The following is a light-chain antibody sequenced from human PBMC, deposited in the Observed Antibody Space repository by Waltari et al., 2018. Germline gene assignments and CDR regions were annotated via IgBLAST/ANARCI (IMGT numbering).Light chain of an antibody. J-gene: IGKJ4*01. V-gene: IGKV3-11*01. Sequence: EIVLTQSPATLSLSPGERATLPCRASQSVSTYLAWYQQNLGQAPRLLIYEASKRATGIPARFSGSGSGTDFTLTISSLEPEDFAVYHCQQRSYWLTFGGGTKVEIK. CDR3: QQRSYWLT. CDR2: EAS. CDR1: QSVSTY.